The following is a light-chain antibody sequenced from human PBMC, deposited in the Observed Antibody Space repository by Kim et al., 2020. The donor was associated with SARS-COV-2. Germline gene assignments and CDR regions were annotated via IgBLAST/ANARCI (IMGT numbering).Light chain of an antibody. Sequence: VSPGQTASITCSGDKLGDKYACWYQQKPGQSPVLVIYEDTKRPSGIPERFSGSNSGNTATLTISGTQAMDEADYYSQAWDSSTWVFGGGTQLTVL. V-gene: IGLV3-1*01. CDR3: QAWDSSTWV. CDR1: KLGDKY. J-gene: IGLJ2*01. CDR2: EDT.